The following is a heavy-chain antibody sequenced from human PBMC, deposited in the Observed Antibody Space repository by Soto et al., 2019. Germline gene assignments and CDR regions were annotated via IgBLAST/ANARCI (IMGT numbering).Heavy chain of an antibody. J-gene: IGHJ4*02. CDR2: IWYDGSNK. V-gene: IGHV3-33*01. Sequence: QVQLVESGGGVVQPGRSLRLSCAASGFTFSSYGMHWVRQAPGKGLEWVAVIWYDGSNKYYADSVKGRFTISRDNSKNTLYLQMNSLRAEDTAVYYWARGTMVRGVVFDYWGQGTLVTVSS. CDR3: ARGTMVRGVVFDY. CDR1: GFTFSSYG. D-gene: IGHD3-10*01.